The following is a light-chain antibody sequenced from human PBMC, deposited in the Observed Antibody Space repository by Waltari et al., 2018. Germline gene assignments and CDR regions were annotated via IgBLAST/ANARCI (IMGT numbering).Light chain of an antibody. Sequence: DIVITQSPDSLAVSLGERATISCKSSQSVFHTNNKNYLAWYQQKPGQPPRLLFYWASTRESGVPDRFSGSGSGTDFTLAISSLQAEDVAIYFCQQYYSSPLTFGGGTKVEIK. CDR3: QQYYSSPLT. CDR2: WAS. CDR1: QSVFHTNNKNY. J-gene: IGKJ4*01. V-gene: IGKV4-1*01.